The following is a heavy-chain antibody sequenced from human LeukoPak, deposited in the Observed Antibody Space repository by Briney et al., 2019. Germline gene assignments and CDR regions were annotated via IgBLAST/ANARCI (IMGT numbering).Heavy chain of an antibody. CDR3: ERDFRATFGGVMASAFDY. CDR1: GGTFSSYA. V-gene: IGHV1-69*04. D-gene: IGHD3-16*01. CDR2: IIPILGIA. J-gene: IGHJ4*02. Sequence: SVKVSCKASGGTFSSYAISWVRQAPGQGLEWMGRIIPILGIANYAQKFQGRVTMTRDTSTSTVYMELRSLRSEDTAVYYCERDFRATFGGVMASAFDYWGQGTLVTVSP.